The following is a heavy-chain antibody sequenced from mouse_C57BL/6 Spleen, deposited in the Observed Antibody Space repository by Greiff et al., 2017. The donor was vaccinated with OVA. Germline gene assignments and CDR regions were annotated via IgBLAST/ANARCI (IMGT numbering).Heavy chain of an antibody. J-gene: IGHJ4*01. CDR1: GFNIKNTY. D-gene: IGHD2-3*01. CDR3: ARSAIYDRPAMDY. CDR2: IDPANGNT. Sequence: VQLKESVAELVRPGASVKLSCTASGFNIKNTYMHWVKQRPEQGLEWIGRIDPANGNTKYAPKFQGKATITADTSSNTAYLQLSSLTSEDTAIYYCARSAIYDRPAMDYWGQGTSVTVSS. V-gene: IGHV14-3*01.